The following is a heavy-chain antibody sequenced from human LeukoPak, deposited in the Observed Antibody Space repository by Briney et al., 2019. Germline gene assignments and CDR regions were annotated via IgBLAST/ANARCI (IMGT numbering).Heavy chain of an antibody. V-gene: IGHV3-23*01. CDR3: AKGRVHVLRYFDWLIDY. D-gene: IGHD3-9*01. J-gene: IGHJ4*02. CDR1: GFTFSSYA. Sequence: PGGSLRLSCAASGFTFSSYAMSWVRQAPGKGLEWVSAISGSGGSTYYADSVKGRFTISRDNSKNTLYLQMNSLRAEDTAVYYCAKGRVHVLRYFDWLIDYWGQGTLVTVSS. CDR2: ISGSGGST.